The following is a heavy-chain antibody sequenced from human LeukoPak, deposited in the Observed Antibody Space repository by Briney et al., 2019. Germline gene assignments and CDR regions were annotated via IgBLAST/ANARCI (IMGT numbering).Heavy chain of an antibody. J-gene: IGHJ2*01. CDR2: ISSGSYI. CDR1: GFTFSTFG. Sequence: GGSLRLSCAASGFTFSTFGMIWVRQAPGKGLDWVSSISSGSYIYYADAVKARFTISRDNARNSLYLQMNSLRADDTAVYYCARLMFIAVGSWYFDLWGRGTLVTVSS. D-gene: IGHD6-19*01. V-gene: IGHV3-21*01. CDR3: ARLMFIAVGSWYFDL.